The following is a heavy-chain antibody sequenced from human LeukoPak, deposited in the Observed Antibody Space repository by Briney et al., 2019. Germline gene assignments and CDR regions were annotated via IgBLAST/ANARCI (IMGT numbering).Heavy chain of an antibody. CDR2: VYNSGHTPDY. CDR3: AGWFEDYYAN. CDR1: GVSISGYY. V-gene: IGHV4-59*01. Sequence: PSETLSLTCTVSGVSISGYYWSWIRQPPGKGLEWVGSVYNSGHTPDYNYTPSLKSRVAISVDASKNQFSLELGSVTAADTALYYCAGWFEDYYANWGQGTLVTVSS. D-gene: IGHD3-10*01. J-gene: IGHJ4*02.